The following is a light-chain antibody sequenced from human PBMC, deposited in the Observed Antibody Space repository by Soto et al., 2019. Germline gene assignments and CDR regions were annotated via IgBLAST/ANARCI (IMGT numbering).Light chain of an antibody. J-gene: IGKJ1*01. Sequence: DIQMTQSPSSLSASVGDRVTITCRASQGISNYLAWYQQQPGKVPRLLIYAASTLQSGVPSRFSGSGSGTDFTLTISRLQADDVAPYYCQRYNSAPRTFGPGTKVEIK. CDR1: QGISNY. CDR2: AAS. CDR3: QRYNSAPRT. V-gene: IGKV1-27*01.